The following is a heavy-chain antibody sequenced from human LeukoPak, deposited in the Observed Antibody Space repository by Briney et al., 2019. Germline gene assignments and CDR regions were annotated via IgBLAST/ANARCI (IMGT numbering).Heavy chain of an antibody. CDR2: FYNSGST. CDR3: ARYAHYDFWSGYYDYYMDV. D-gene: IGHD3-3*01. J-gene: IGHJ6*03. CDR1: GGSISSYY. Sequence: SETLTLTCTVSGGSISSYYWTWMRRPPGKGLEWIGYFYNSGSTDYNPSLKSRVTISVDTSKKQISLKLSSVTAADTAVYYCARYAHYDFWSGYYDYYMDVWGKGTTVTVSS. V-gene: IGHV4-59*01.